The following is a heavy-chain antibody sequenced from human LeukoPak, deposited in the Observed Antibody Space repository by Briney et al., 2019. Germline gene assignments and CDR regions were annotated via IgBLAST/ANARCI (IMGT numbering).Heavy chain of an antibody. Sequence: PSQTLSLTCTVSGGSISSGGYYWSWIRQHAGKGLEWIGYIYYSGSTYYNPSLKSRVTISVDTSKNQFSLKLSSVTAADTAVYYCARLRGYSYGLRLYYFDYRGQGTLVTVSS. CDR2: IYYSGST. CDR3: ARLRGYSYGLRLYYFDY. J-gene: IGHJ4*02. D-gene: IGHD5-18*01. V-gene: IGHV4-31*03. CDR1: GGSISSGGYY.